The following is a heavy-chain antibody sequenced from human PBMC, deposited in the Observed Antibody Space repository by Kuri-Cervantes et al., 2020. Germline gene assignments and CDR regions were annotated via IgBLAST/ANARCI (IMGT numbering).Heavy chain of an antibody. CDR1: GYTFTSYG. CDR2: ISAYNGNT. CDR3: ARVGVYSSGWGGNYYYGMDV. Sequence: ASVKVSCKASGYTFTSYGISWARQAPGQGLERMGWISAYNGNTNYAQKLQGRVTMTTDTSTNTAYMELRSLRAEDTAVYYCARVGVYSSGWGGNYYYGMDVWGQGTTVTVSS. D-gene: IGHD6-19*01. V-gene: IGHV1-18*01. J-gene: IGHJ6*02.